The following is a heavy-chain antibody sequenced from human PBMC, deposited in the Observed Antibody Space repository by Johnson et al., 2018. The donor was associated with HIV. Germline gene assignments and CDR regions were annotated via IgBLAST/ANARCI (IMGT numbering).Heavy chain of an antibody. CDR1: GFSVSSNY. D-gene: IGHD3-22*01. CDR3: ARDFNVAYYCDSSGFDAFDF. Sequence: QVQLVESGGGLIQPGGSLRLSCAASGFSVSSNYMSWVRQAPGKGLEWVAVIWYDGSNKYYADSVKGRFTISRDNSKNTLYLQMNSLRAEDTAVYYCARDFNVAYYCDSSGFDAFDFWGQGTMVIVAS. J-gene: IGHJ3*01. CDR2: IWYDGSNK. V-gene: IGHV3-33*08.